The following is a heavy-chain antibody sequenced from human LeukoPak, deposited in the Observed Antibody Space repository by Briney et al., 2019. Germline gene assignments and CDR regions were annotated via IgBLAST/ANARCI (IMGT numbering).Heavy chain of an antibody. CDR3: AKILRTGYYDSSGYYAAWGFDY. V-gene: IGHV3-30*02. CDR1: GFTFSSYG. CDR2: IRYDGSNK. Sequence: GSLRLSCAASGFTFSSYGMHWVRQAPGKGLEWVSFIRYDGSNKYYADSVKGRFTISRDNSKNTLYLQMNSLRAEDTAVYYCAKILRTGYYDSSGYYAAWGFDYWGQGTLVTVSS. D-gene: IGHD3-22*01. J-gene: IGHJ4*02.